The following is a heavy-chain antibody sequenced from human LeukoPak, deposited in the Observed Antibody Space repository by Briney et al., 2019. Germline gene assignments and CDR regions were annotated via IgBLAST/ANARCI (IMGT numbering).Heavy chain of an antibody. CDR1: GYTFTGYY. V-gene: IGHV1-2*02. CDR2: INPNSGVT. Sequence: ASVKVSCKASGYTFTGYYMHWVRQAPGRGLEWMGWINPNSGVTNYAQKFQGRVTMTRDTSISTAFMELSRVRSDDSALYYCVKGGGGSYFYYYMDVWGKGTTVTVTS. CDR3: VKGGGGSYFYYYMDV. D-gene: IGHD1-26*01. J-gene: IGHJ6*03.